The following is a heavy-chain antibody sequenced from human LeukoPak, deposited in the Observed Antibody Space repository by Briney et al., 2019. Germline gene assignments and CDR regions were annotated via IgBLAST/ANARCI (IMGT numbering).Heavy chain of an antibody. CDR1: GGTFSSYD. Sequence: VASVKVSCTASGGTFSSYDISWVRQAPGQGLEWMGGIMPISGTANYAQKFQGRVTITADKPTNTAYMELSSLRSEDTAVYYCASGRTDIVVVPATLRNYYFDYWGQGTLVTVSS. J-gene: IGHJ4*02. CDR2: IMPISGTA. D-gene: IGHD2-2*01. CDR3: ASGRTDIVVVPATLRNYYFDY. V-gene: IGHV1-69*06.